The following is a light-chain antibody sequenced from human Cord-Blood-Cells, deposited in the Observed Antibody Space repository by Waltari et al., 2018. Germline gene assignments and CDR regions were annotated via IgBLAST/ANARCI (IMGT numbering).Light chain of an antibody. CDR3: QQSYSTPPT. Sequence: DIQMTQSPSSLSASVVDRVTITCRASQSISSYLNWYQQKPGKAPKLLIYSASSLQSGVPSMFSGSGSGTDFTLTISSLQPEDFATYYCQQSYSTPPTFGQGTKVEIK. CDR2: SAS. J-gene: IGKJ1*01. V-gene: IGKV1-39*01. CDR1: QSISSY.